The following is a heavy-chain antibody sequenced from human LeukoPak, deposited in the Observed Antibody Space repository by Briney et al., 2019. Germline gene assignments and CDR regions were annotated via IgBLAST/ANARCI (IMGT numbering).Heavy chain of an antibody. CDR3: ARDPSTAEYYYYYMDV. V-gene: IGHV3-30*15. CDR2: ISYDGRNK. CDR1: GFTFSLYA. J-gene: IGHJ6*03. Sequence: GGSLRLSCAASGFTFSLYAIHWVRQAPGKGLEWGTAISYDGRNKYYADSVKGRFTISRDDSKNTLYLQMSSLRDEDTAVYYCARDPSTAEYYYYYMDVWGKGTTVTVSS.